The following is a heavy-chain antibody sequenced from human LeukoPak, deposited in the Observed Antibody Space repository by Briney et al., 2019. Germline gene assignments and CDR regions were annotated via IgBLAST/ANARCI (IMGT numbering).Heavy chain of an antibody. Sequence: SETLSLTCTVSGGSVSSGSYYWSWIRQPPGKGLEWIEYIYYSGSTNYNPSPKSRVTISVDTSKNQFSLKLSSVTAADTAVYYCARGKQLWLPSPFDYWGQGTLVTVSS. J-gene: IGHJ4*02. V-gene: IGHV4-61*01. D-gene: IGHD5-18*01. CDR2: IYYSGST. CDR1: GGSVSSGSYY. CDR3: ARGKQLWLPSPFDY.